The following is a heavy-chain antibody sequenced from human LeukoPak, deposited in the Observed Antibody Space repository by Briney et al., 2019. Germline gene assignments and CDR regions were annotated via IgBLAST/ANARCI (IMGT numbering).Heavy chain of an antibody. J-gene: IGHJ6*02. CDR2: ISWNSGSI. D-gene: IGHD4-11*01. Sequence: GGSLRLSCAASGFTFDDYAMHWVRQAPGKGLESVSGISWNSGSIGYADSVKGRFTISRDNAKNSLYLQMNSLRAEDTALYYCAKDIKDSNYGMDVWGQGTTVTVSS. V-gene: IGHV3-9*01. CDR3: AKDIKDSNYGMDV. CDR1: GFTFDDYA.